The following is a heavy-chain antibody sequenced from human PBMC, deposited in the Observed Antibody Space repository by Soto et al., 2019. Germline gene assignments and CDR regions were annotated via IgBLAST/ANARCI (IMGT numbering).Heavy chain of an antibody. CDR1: GFTFSSYG. CDR2: ISYDGSNK. Sequence: GGSLRLSCAASGFTFSSYGMHWVRQAPGKELEWVAVISYDGSNKYYADSVKGRFTISRDNSKNTLYLQMNSLRAEDTAVYYCAKDRAGFWSGLYYYYMDVWGKGTTVTVSS. V-gene: IGHV3-30*18. CDR3: AKDRAGFWSGLYYYYMDV. J-gene: IGHJ6*03. D-gene: IGHD3-3*01.